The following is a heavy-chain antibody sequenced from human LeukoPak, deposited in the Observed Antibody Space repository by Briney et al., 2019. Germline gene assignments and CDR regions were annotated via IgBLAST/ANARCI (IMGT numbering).Heavy chain of an antibody. CDR2: MNPNSGNT. D-gene: IGHD3-3*01. Sequence: ASVKVSCKASGYTFTSYDINWVRQATGQGLEWMGWMNPNSGNTGYAQKFRGRVTMTRNTSISTAYMELSSLRSEDTAVYYCAIIRYDFWSGYYSSPGKNWFDPWGQGTLVTVSS. CDR1: GYTFTSYD. J-gene: IGHJ5*02. V-gene: IGHV1-8*01. CDR3: AIIRYDFWSGYYSSPGKNWFDP.